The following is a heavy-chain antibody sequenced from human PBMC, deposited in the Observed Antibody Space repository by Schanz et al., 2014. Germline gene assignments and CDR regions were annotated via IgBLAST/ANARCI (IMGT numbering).Heavy chain of an antibody. Sequence: QVQLVESGGGVVQPGRSLRLSCAASGFTFRSYGMHWVRQAPGKGPEWVGFISFDGRNTGYAHSVKGRFTISRDNSKNTVNLQMNSLRAEDTAVYYCAKEKEEVAADGSFFDYWGQGTLVTVSS. CDR3: AKEKEEVAADGSFFDY. CDR2: ISFDGRNT. D-gene: IGHD6-13*01. J-gene: IGHJ4*02. CDR1: GFTFRSYG. V-gene: IGHV3-30*18.